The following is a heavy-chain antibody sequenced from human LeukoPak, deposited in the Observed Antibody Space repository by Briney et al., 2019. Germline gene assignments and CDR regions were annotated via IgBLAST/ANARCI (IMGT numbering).Heavy chain of an antibody. V-gene: IGHV3-30*04. D-gene: IGHD5-12*01. CDR2: ISYDGSNK. J-gene: IGHJ4*02. Sequence: GGSLRLSCAASGFTFSSYAMHWVRQAPGKGLEWVAVISYDGSNKYYADSVKGRFTISRDNSKNTLYLQMNSLRAEDTAVYYCTRHKRYSGYDDFDYWGQGTLVTVSS. CDR1: GFTFSSYA. CDR3: TRHKRYSGYDDFDY.